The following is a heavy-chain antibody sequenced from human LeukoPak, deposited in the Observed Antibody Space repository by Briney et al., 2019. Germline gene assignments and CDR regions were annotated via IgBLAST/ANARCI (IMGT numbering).Heavy chain of an antibody. J-gene: IGHJ4*02. Sequence: PSETLSLTCAVSGGSISSYYWSWIRQPPGKGLEWIGYIYYSGSTNYNPSLKSRVTISVDTSKNQFSLKLSSVTAADTAVYYCARTQRGGYSGYDSSNFDYWGQGTLVTVSP. V-gene: IGHV4-59*01. CDR2: IYYSGST. CDR1: GGSISSYY. CDR3: ARTQRGGYSGYDSSNFDY. D-gene: IGHD5-12*01.